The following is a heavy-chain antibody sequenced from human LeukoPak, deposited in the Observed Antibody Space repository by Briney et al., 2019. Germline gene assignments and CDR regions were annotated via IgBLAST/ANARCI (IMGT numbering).Heavy chain of an antibody. CDR3: ARVLTGGSGGYYRWFAP. J-gene: IGHJ5*02. CDR1: GDSLSSNSAA. V-gene: IGHV6-1*01. Sequence: SQTLSLTCAISGDSLSSNSAAWNWIRQSPSRGLEWLGRTYYRAKWYNDYAVSVKSRITIHPYTSKNQFSLQLNSVTPEDTAVYYCARVLTGGSGGYYRWFAPWGQGTLVTVSS. CDR2: TYYRAKWYN. D-gene: IGHD1-26*01.